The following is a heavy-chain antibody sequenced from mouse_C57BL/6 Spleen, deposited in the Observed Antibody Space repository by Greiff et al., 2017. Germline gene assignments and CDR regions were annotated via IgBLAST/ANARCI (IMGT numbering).Heavy chain of an antibody. D-gene: IGHD1-1*01. J-gene: IGHJ4*01. CDR3: ARRGDYDYAMDY. CDR2: IYPSDSET. V-gene: IGHV1-61*01. Sequence: QVQLQQPGAELVRPGSSVKLSCKASGYTFTSYWMDWVKQRPGQGLEWIGNIYPSDSETHYNQKFKDKATLTVAKSSSTAYMQLSSLTSEDSAVYYCARRGDYDYAMDYWGQGTSVTVSS. CDR1: GYTFTSYW.